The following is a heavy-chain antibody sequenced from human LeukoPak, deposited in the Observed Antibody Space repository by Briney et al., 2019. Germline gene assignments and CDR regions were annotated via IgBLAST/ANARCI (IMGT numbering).Heavy chain of an antibody. V-gene: IGHV4-4*07. D-gene: IGHD3-22*01. Sequence: SETLSLTCTVSGGTISSYYWSWIRQPAGKGLEWIGRLYTSGSTNYNPSLKSRVTMSVDTSKNQFSLKLTSMTAADTAVYYCARGGSSGYYYGWGQGTLVTVSS. CDR2: LYTSGST. CDR3: ARGGSSGYYYG. J-gene: IGHJ4*02. CDR1: GGTISSYY.